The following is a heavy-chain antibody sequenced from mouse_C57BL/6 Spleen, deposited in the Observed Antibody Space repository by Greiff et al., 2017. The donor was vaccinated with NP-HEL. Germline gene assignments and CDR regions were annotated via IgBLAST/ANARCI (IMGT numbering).Heavy chain of an antibody. V-gene: IGHV1-82*01. CDR2: IYPGDGDT. J-gene: IGHJ3*01. CDR1: GYAFSSSW. CDR3: AREGITTPRGFAY. D-gene: IGHD1-1*01. Sequence: QVQLQQSGPELVKPGASVKISCKASGYAFSSSWMNWVKQRPGKGLEWIGRIYPGDGDTNYNGKFKGKATLTADKSSSTAYMQLSSLTSEDSAVYFCAREGITTPRGFAYWGQGTLVTVSA.